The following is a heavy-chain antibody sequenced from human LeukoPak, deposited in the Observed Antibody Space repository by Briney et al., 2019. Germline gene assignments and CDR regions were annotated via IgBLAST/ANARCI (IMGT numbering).Heavy chain of an antibody. Sequence: PSETLSLTCAVYGGSFSGYYWSWIRQPPGKGLEWIGEINHSGSTNYNLSLKSRVTMSVDTSKNQFSLKLSSVTATDTAVYYCARGPPIDYYDSSGYYYVFDYWGQGTLVTVSS. CDR2: INHSGST. J-gene: IGHJ4*02. D-gene: IGHD3-22*01. V-gene: IGHV4-34*01. CDR3: ARGPPIDYYDSSGYYYVFDY. CDR1: GGSFSGYY.